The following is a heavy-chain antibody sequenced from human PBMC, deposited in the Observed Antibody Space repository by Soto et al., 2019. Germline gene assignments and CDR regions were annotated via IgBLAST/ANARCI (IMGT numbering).Heavy chain of an antibody. CDR2: ISGSGGST. D-gene: IGHD1-7*01. CDR1: GFTFSSYA. V-gene: IGHV3-23*01. J-gene: IGHJ5*02. Sequence: GSLRLSCAASGFTFSSYAMSWVRQAPGKGLEWVSAISGSGGSTYYADSVKGRFTIPRDNSKNTLYLQMNSLRAEDTAVYYCAKELYNWNYGKRFDPWGQGTLVTVSS. CDR3: AKELYNWNYGKRFDP.